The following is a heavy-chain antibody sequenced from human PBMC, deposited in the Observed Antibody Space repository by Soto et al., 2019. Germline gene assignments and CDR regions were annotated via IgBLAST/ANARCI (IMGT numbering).Heavy chain of an antibody. Sequence: VGSLRLSCAASGFTFSSYGMHWVRQAPGKGLEWVAVIWYDGSNKYYADSVKGRFTISRDNSKNTLYLQMNSLRAEDTAVYYCARDLLDVLRFFGMDVWGQGTTVTVSS. D-gene: IGHD3-3*01. CDR1: GFTFSSYG. J-gene: IGHJ6*02. CDR3: ARDLLDVLRFFGMDV. V-gene: IGHV3-33*01. CDR2: IWYDGSNK.